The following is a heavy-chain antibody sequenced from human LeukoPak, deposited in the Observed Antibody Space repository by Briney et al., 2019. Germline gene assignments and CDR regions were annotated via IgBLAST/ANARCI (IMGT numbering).Heavy chain of an antibody. CDR1: GGTFSSYA. CDR3: AREDRVILTGHGYYFDY. J-gene: IGHJ4*02. D-gene: IGHD3-9*01. V-gene: IGHV1-69*13. CDR2: IIPIFGTA. Sequence: SVKVSCKASGGTFSSYAISWVRQAPGQGLEWMGGIIPIFGTANYAQKFQGRVTITADESTSTAYMELSSLRSEDTAVYYCAREDRVILTGHGYYFDYWGQGTLVTVSS.